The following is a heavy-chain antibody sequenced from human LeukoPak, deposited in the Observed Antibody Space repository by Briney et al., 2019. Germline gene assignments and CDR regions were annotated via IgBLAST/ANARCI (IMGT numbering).Heavy chain of an antibody. CDR3: AELGITMIGGV. V-gene: IGHV3-48*04. CDR1: GFIFSSYS. J-gene: IGHJ6*04. Sequence: GGSLRLSCATSGFIFSSYSMNWVRQAPGKGLDWVSYISSSSSSTIYYADSVKGRFTISRDNAKNSLYLQMNSLRAEDTAVYYCAELGITMIGGVWGKGTTVTISS. D-gene: IGHD3-10*02. CDR2: ISSSSSSTI.